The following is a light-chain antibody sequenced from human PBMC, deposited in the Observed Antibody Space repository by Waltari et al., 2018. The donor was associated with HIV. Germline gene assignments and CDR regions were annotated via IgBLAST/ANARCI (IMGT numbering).Light chain of an antibody. CDR3: AAWDDSLSGPV. CDR1: SSNIGNNY. CDR2: RSN. J-gene: IGLJ3*02. V-gene: IGLV1-47*01. Sequence: QSVLTQPPSASGTPGQRVTISCSGSSSNIGNNYVYWYHQLPGTAPKLLIYRSNQRPSGVPARFSGSKSGTSASRAISGLRSEDEADYYCAAWDDSLSGPVFGGGTKLTVL.